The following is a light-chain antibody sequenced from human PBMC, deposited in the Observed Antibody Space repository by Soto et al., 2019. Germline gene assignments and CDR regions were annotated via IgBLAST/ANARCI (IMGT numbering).Light chain of an antibody. J-gene: IGKJ2*01. CDR1: QSVGSAF. CDR2: GSS. CDR3: QSYANSIHI. Sequence: EFVLTQSPGTLSLSPGETAALSCSASQSVGSAFLAWYQQRPGQSPRLLIYGSSARAAGIPDKFSGSGSGTDFTLTINRLEPEDFAVYYCQSYANSIHIFGQGAKLEIK. V-gene: IGKV3-20*01.